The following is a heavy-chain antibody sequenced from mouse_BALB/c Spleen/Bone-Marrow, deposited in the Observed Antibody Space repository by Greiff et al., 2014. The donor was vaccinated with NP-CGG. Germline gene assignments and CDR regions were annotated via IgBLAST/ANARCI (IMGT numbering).Heavy chain of an antibody. CDR3: AKHGGGYFDY. J-gene: IGHJ2*02. V-gene: IGHV2-6-1*01. CDR2: IWNDGST. Sequence: QVQLQQSGPDPVAPSQSLSITCTISGFSLTSYGVHWVRQPPGKGLEWLTVIWNDGSTTYNSALKSRLTISKDNSKSQVFLKMNSLQTDDTGMYYCAKHGGGYFDYWGQGTSLTVSS. CDR1: GFSLTSYG.